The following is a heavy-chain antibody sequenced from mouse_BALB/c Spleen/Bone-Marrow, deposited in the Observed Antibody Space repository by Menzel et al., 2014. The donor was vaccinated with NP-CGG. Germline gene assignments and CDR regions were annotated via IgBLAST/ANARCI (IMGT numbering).Heavy chain of an antibody. CDR1: GFTFTDYY. Sequence: EVMLVESEGGLAQPGGSLRLSCATSGFTFTDYYMSWVRQPPGKALEWLGFSRNKANGYTTEYSTSVKGRFTISRDNSQSILYLQMNTLRAEDSATYYCARDINYDIYWYFDVWGAGTTVTVSS. CDR3: ARDINYDIYWYFDV. V-gene: IGHV7-3*02. CDR2: SRNKANGYTT. J-gene: IGHJ1*01. D-gene: IGHD2-4*01.